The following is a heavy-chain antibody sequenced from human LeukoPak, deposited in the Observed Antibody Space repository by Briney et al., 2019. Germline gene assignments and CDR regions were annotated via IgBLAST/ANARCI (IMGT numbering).Heavy chain of an antibody. CDR3: ARGGSGYDHPPLDY. D-gene: IGHD5-12*01. CDR2: IIPILGIA. V-gene: IGHV1-69*04. Sequence: ASVKVSCKASEGTFSSYAISWVRQAPGQGLEWMGRIIPILGIANYAQKFQGRVTITADESTSTAYMELSSLRSEDTAVYYCARGGSGYDHPPLDYWGQGTLVTVSS. CDR1: EGTFSSYA. J-gene: IGHJ4*02.